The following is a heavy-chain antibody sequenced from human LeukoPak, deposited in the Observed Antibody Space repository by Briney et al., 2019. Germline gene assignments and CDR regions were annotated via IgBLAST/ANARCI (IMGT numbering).Heavy chain of an antibody. J-gene: IGHJ4*02. CDR3: ARLWNYFLDY. CDR2: ISYDGSNK. CDR1: GFTFSSYG. V-gene: IGHV3-30*03. D-gene: IGHD2/OR15-2a*01. Sequence: PGGSLRLSCAASGFTFSSYGMHWVRQAPGKGLEWVAVISYDGSNKYYADSVKGRFTISRDNSKNTLYLQMNSLRAEDTAVYYCARLWNYFLDYWGQGTLVTVSS.